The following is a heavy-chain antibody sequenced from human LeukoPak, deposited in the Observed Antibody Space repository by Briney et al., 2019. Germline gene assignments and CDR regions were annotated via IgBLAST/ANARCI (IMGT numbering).Heavy chain of an antibody. Sequence: ASVKVSCKASGYTFTSYGISWVRQAPGQGLEWMGWISAYNGNTNYAQKLQGRVTMITDTSTSTAYMELRSLRSDDTAVYYCARDELAAAGSKYFYYGMDVWGQGTTVTVSS. CDR1: GYTFTSYG. CDR2: ISAYNGNT. D-gene: IGHD6-13*01. V-gene: IGHV1-18*01. J-gene: IGHJ6*02. CDR3: ARDELAAAGSKYFYYGMDV.